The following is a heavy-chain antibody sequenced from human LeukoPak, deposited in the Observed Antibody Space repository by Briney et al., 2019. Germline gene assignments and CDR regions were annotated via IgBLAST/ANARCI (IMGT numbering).Heavy chain of an antibody. J-gene: IGHJ6*02. D-gene: IGHD2-15*01. CDR1: GFTFDDYA. CDR3: AKDKGAVGAYGMDV. CDR2: ISWNSGSI. V-gene: IGHV3-9*01. Sequence: GGSLRLSCAASGFTFDDYAMHWVRQAPGKGLEWVSGISWNSGSIGYADSVKGRFTISRDNAKNSLYLQMNSLRAEDTALYYCAKDKGAVGAYGMDVWGHGTTVTVSS.